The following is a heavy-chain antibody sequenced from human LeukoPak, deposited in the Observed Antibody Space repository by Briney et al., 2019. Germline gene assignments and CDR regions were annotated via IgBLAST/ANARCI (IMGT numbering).Heavy chain of an antibody. CDR1: GGSFSGYY. J-gene: IGHJ4*02. CDR3: ARALRSLEYSSQFDY. Sequence: PSETLSLTCAVYGGSFSGYYWSWIRQPPGKGLEWIGEINHSGSTNYNPSLKSRVTISVDTSKNQFSLKLSSVTAADTAVYYCARALRSLEYSSQFDYWGQGTLVTVSS. V-gene: IGHV4-34*01. D-gene: IGHD6-6*01. CDR2: INHSGST.